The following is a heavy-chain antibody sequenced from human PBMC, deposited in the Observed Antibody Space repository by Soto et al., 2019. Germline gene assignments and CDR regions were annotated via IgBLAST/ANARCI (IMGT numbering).Heavy chain of an antibody. CDR3: AREYGDYGQTLDY. J-gene: IGHJ4*02. D-gene: IGHD4-17*01. Sequence: QVQLVESGGGVVQPGRSLRLYCAASGFTFSSYGMHWVRQAPGKGLEWVAVIWYDGSNKYYADSVKGRFTISRDNSKNTLYLQMNSLRAEDTAVYYCAREYGDYGQTLDYWGQGTLVTVSS. CDR1: GFTFSSYG. V-gene: IGHV3-33*01. CDR2: IWYDGSNK.